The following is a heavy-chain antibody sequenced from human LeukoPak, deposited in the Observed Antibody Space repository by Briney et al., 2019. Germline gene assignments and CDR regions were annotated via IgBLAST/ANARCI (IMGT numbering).Heavy chain of an antibody. J-gene: IGHJ4*02. CDR3: ARSWQGAAGIKNYFDY. CDR2: IYSGGST. D-gene: IGHD6-13*01. CDR1: GFTVSSIY. V-gene: IGHV3-53*01. Sequence: PGGSLRLSCAASGFTVSSIYMSWVRQAPGKGLEWVSIIYSGGSTYYADSVKGRFTISRDNSRNTLYLEMSSLGAEDTAVYYCARSWQGAAGIKNYFDYWGQGTLVTVSS.